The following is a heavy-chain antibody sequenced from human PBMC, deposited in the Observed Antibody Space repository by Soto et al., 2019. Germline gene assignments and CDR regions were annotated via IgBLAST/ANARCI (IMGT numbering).Heavy chain of an antibody. CDR1: GYTFTSHD. CDR3: ARWDYGVYARFDY. V-gene: IGHV1-8*01. D-gene: IGHD4-17*01. Sequence: QVQLVQSGTEVKKPGASVKVSCKASGYTFTSHDVNWVRQATGQGLEWMGWMNPNSGNTGYAQKFQGRVTMTRNTSISTAYMELSSLRSEDTAVYYCARWDYGVYARFDYWGQGTLVTVSS. CDR2: MNPNSGNT. J-gene: IGHJ4*02.